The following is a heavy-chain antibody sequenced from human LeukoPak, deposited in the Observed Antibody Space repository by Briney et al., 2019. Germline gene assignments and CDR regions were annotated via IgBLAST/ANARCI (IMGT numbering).Heavy chain of an antibody. CDR1: GFTFSSYE. V-gene: IGHV3-48*03. Sequence: PGGSLRLSCEASGFTFSSYEMNWVRQAPGKGLEWVSYISSSGTTIYYADSVKGRFTISRDNAKNSLYLQMNSLRAEDTAVYYCARDPYDGDYIGVGAFDIWGQGTMVTVSS. J-gene: IGHJ3*02. CDR3: ARDPYDGDYIGVGAFDI. D-gene: IGHD4-17*01. CDR2: ISSSGTTI.